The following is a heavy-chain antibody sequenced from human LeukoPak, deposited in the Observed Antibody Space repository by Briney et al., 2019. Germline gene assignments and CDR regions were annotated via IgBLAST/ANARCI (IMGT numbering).Heavy chain of an antibody. V-gene: IGHV3-30*18. CDR3: AKDVVPAAIGHLDY. CDR1: GFTFSSYG. D-gene: IGHD2-2*01. CDR2: ISYDGSNK. Sequence: GGSLRLSCAASGFTFSSYGMHWVRQAPGKGLEWVAVISYDGSNKYYADSVKGRFTISRDNSKNTLYLQMNSLRAEDTAVYYCAKDVVPAAIGHLDYCGQGTLVTVSS. J-gene: IGHJ4*02.